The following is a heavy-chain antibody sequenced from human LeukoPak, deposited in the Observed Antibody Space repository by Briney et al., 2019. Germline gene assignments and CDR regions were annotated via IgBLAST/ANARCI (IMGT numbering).Heavy chain of an antibody. CDR2: IYPYSGDT. CDR1: GYTFTGYY. D-gene: IGHD6-6*01. J-gene: IGHJ3*02. CDR3: ARDRNSGSSLDI. V-gene: IGHV1-2*02. Sequence: ASVKVSCKASGYTFTGYYIHWVRQAPGQGLEWMGWIYPYSGDTNYAQNFQGRVTMTRDTSISTAYMELSSLKSDDTTVYYCARDRNSGSSLDIWGQGTMLTVSS.